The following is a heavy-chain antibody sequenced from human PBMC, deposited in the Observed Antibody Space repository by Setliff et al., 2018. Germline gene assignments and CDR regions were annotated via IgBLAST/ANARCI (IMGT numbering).Heavy chain of an antibody. V-gene: IGHV4-4*07. CDR1: GGSISSHY. J-gene: IGHJ5*02. D-gene: IGHD3-22*01. Sequence: SETLSLTCTVSGGSISSHYWNWIRRPAGKGLEWIGRVFVDGSTNYNPSLKSRVTMSVDTSKNQFSLKLTSVTAADTAIYYCARDTSSDWAAWFDPWSQGILVTVSS. CDR2: VFVDGST. CDR3: ARDTSSDWAAWFDP.